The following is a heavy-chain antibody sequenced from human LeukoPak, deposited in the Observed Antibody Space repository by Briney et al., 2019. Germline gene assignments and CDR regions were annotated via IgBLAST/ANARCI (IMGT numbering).Heavy chain of an antibody. CDR1: GGSISSYY. J-gene: IGHJ6*02. V-gene: IGHV4-59*08. D-gene: IGHD1-7*01. CDR3: ARKGKLGVYYYYGMDV. CDR2: IYYSGST. Sequence: MSSETLSLTCTVSGGSISSYYWSWIRQPPGKGLEWIGYIYYSGSTNYNPSLKSRVTISVDTSKNQFSLKLSSVTAADTAVYYCARKGKLGVYYYYGMDVWGQGTTVTVSS.